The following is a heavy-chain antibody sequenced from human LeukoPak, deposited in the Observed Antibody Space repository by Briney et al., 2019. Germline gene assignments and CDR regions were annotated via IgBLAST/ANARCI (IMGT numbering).Heavy chain of an antibody. V-gene: IGHV3-74*01. J-gene: IGHJ6*04. CDR2: IKGDQNTT. Sequence: GGSLRLSCAASGFTFSRHWMHWVRQAPGKGLVWVSRIKGDQNTTNYADSVKGRFTISRDNAKNTLYLQMNSLRAEDTAVYYCAREYNYDLDVWGKGTTVTVSS. CDR1: GFTFSRHW. CDR3: AREYNYDLDV.